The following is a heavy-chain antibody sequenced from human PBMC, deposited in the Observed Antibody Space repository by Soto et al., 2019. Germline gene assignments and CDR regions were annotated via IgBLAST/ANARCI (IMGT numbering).Heavy chain of an antibody. CDR2: NYYSGVT. CDR1: CGSISSGGDY. Sequence: QVQLQESGPGLVKPSQTLSLTCTVSCGSISSGGDYWTWIRQHPGKGLEWIGYNYYSGVTYYNPSLKSRVTISRDTSKNQCSLKLSSVTAADTAVYYCARGSSIAGLYYGMDVWGQGTTVTVSS. CDR3: ARGSSIAGLYYGMDV. J-gene: IGHJ6*02. D-gene: IGHD6-6*01. V-gene: IGHV4-31*03.